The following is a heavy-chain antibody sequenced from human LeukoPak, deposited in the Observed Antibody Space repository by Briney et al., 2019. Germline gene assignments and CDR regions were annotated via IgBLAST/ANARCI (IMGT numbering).Heavy chain of an antibody. CDR1: GFTLSTYA. CDR3: AKVEYYYGSGSYLGTSQKSAFDD. D-gene: IGHD3-10*01. V-gene: IGHV3-23*01. CDR2: ISASGTDT. J-gene: IGHJ4*01. Sequence: PGGSQRLSCAASGFTLSTYAMSWVRQAPGKGLEWVSGISASGTDTHYADSVKGRFTISRDNSKNTLYLQMNSLRVEDTAVYYCAKVEYYYGSGSYLGTSQKSAFDDGGQASLVTVSS.